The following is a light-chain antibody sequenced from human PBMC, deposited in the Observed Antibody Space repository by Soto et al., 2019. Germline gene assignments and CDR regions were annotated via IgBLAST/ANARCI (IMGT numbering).Light chain of an antibody. CDR1: QAVNTR. CDR3: HQRQSWPRT. J-gene: IGKJ1*01. Sequence: EIVLTQSPATLSSFPGERVTLSCRAGQAVNTRLAWYQHKPGQAPRLLIYLASNRAAGVPARFSGSGSGTDFTLTISNVEPEDFAVYYCHQRQSWPRTFGQGTKVEIX. CDR2: LAS. V-gene: IGKV3-11*01.